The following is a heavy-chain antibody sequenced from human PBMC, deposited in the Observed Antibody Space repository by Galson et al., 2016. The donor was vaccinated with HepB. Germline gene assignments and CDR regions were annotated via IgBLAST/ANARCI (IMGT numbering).Heavy chain of an antibody. CDR1: GDSIRNYFW. Sequence: SETLSLTCGVSGDSIRNYFWWNWVRQPPGKGLEWIGQIYHSGTINYNPSLRSRVTMTIDASRNEFSLRLTSVTAADTAVYYCARVPPNGSLDQWGQGSLVTVSS. CDR3: ARVPPNGSLDQ. J-gene: IGHJ4*02. D-gene: IGHD5-24*01. V-gene: IGHV4-4*02. CDR2: IYHSGTI.